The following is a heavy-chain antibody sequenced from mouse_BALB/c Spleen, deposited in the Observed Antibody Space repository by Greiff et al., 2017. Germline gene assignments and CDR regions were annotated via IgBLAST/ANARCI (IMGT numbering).Heavy chain of an antibody. CDR1: GFTFSSYA. CDR2: ISSGGST. J-gene: IGHJ2*01. V-gene: IGHV5-6-5*01. D-gene: IGHD1-1*01. Sequence: EVMLVESGGGLVKPGGSLKLSCAASGFTFSSYAMSWVRQTPEKRLEWVASISSGGSTYYPDSVKGRFTISRDNARNILYLQMSSLRSEDTAMYYCARGRPYYYGSSYLDYWGQGTTLTVSS. CDR3: ARGRPYYYGSSYLDY.